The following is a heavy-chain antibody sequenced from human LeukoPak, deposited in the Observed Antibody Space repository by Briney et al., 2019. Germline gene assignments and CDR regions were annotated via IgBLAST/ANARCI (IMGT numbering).Heavy chain of an antibody. CDR3: AKNPRSEWELLDY. J-gene: IGHJ4*02. CDR2: IWYDGSNK. Sequence: QPGGSLRLSCAASGFSFSTYGMHWVRQAPGKGLEWVAVIWYDGSNKYYADSVKGRFTISRDNSKNTLYLQMNSLRAEDTAVYYCAKNPRSEWELLDYWGQGTLVTVSS. D-gene: IGHD1-26*01. V-gene: IGHV3-33*06. CDR1: GFSFSTYG.